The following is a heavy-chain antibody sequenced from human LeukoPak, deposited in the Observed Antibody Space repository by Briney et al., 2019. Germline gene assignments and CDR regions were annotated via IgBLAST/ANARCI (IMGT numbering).Heavy chain of an antibody. V-gene: IGHV1-69*05. CDR2: IIPIFGTA. Sequence: GASVKVSCKASGGTFSSYAISWVRQAPGQGLEWMGRIIPIFGTANYAQKFQGRVTITTDESTSTAYMELSSLRSGDTAVYYCASVLPGGILTGYRYYFDYWGQGTLVTVSS. CDR1: GGTFSSYA. CDR3: ASVLPGGILTGYRYYFDY. J-gene: IGHJ4*02. D-gene: IGHD3-9*01.